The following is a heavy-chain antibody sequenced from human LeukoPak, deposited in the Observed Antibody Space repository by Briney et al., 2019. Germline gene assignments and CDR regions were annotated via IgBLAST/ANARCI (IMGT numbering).Heavy chain of an antibody. CDR2: IYPGDSDT. D-gene: IGHD5-12*01. Sequence: GESLKISCKGSGYRFTSYWIGWVRQMPGKGLEWMGIIYPGDSDTRYSPSFQGQVTISADKSISTAYLQWSSLKASDTAMYYCARRSGYDQNYYGMDVWGQGTTVTVSS. J-gene: IGHJ6*02. V-gene: IGHV5-51*01. CDR1: GYRFTSYW. CDR3: ARRSGYDQNYYGMDV.